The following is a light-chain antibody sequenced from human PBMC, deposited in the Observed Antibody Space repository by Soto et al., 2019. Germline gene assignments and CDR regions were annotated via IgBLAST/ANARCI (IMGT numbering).Light chain of an antibody. CDR1: QSIRTS. CDR3: QQRNVWPPIT. V-gene: IGKV3-11*01. J-gene: IGKJ5*01. Sequence: EIVMAQSPATLTVSPGERDTLSCRASQSIRTSLAWYQQKPGQAPRLVIFDASNRANGVPARFGGSGSGTDFTLTINSLEPEDFAVYYRQQRNVWPPITFGQGTRLEIK. CDR2: DAS.